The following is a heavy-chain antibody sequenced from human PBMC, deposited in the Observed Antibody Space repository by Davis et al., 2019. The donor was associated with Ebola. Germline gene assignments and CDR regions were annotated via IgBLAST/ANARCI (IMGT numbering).Heavy chain of an antibody. J-gene: IGHJ4*02. CDR2: INSGGENI. D-gene: IGHD4-11*01. CDR1: GLTFTSYG. V-gene: IGHV3-48*03. CDR3: ARDNYWKLDY. Sequence: GESLKISCAVSGLTFTSYGFTWVRQASGKGLEWVSHINSGGENILYADSVKGRFTISRDNARNSFYLQMNSLRVEDTAVYYCARDNYWKLDYWGQGILVTVSS.